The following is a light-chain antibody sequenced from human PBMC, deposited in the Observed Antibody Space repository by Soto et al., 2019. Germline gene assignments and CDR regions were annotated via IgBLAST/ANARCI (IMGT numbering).Light chain of an antibody. Sequence: QSALTQPASVSASPGKPITISCTGTSSNVGNYNYVSWYQQYPGKAPELMIYEVTNRPSGVPDRFSGSKSGTSASLAINGLQSEDEADYYCAAWDDSLHAYVFGTGTKVTVL. V-gene: IGLV2-14*01. CDR1: SSNVGNYNY. CDR2: EVT. CDR3: AAWDDSLHAYV. J-gene: IGLJ1*01.